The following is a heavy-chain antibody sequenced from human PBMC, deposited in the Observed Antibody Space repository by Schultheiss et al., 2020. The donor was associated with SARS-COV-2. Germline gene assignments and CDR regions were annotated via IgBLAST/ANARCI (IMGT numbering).Heavy chain of an antibody. V-gene: IGHV1-2*02. CDR2: IIPNSGGT. CDR1: GYTFTGYY. J-gene: IGHJ3*02. CDR3: ASLITFGGVILAPVIGAFDI. D-gene: IGHD3-16*02. Sequence: ASVKVSCKASGYTFTGYYMHWVRQAPGQGLEWMGRIIPNSGGTNYAQKFQGRVTMTRDTSISTAYMELSRLRSDDTAVYYCASLITFGGVILAPVIGAFDIWGQGTMVTVSS.